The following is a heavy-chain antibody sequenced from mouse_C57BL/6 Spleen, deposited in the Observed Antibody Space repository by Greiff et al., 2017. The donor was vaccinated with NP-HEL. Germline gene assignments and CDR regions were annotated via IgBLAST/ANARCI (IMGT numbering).Heavy chain of an antibody. D-gene: IGHD1-1*01. V-gene: IGHV6-3*01. CDR3: TRNYYGSSWFAY. J-gene: IGHJ3*01. CDR2: IRLKSDNYAT. Sequence: DVKLVESGGGLVQPGGSMKLSCVASGFTFSNYWMNWVRQSPEKGLEWVAQIRLKSDNYATHYAESVKGRFTISRDDSKSSVYLQMNNLRAEDTGIYYCTRNYYGSSWFAYWGQGTLVTVSA. CDR1: GFTFSNYW.